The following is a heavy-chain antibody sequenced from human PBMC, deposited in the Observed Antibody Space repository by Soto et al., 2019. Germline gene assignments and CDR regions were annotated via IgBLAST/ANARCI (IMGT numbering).Heavy chain of an antibody. J-gene: IGHJ6*03. CDR3: AKDDGGSTNYLYLYYYHIDV. V-gene: IGHV3-30*18. D-gene: IGHD3-16*01. CDR1: GFTFSSYG. Sequence: QVQLVESGGGVVQPGRSLRLSCAASGFTFSSYGMHWVRQAPGKGLEWVAVISYDGSNKYYADSVKGRFTISRDNSKNTLYLQMNSLRAEDTAVYYCAKDDGGSTNYLYLYYYHIDVWGKGTTVTVSS. CDR2: ISYDGSNK.